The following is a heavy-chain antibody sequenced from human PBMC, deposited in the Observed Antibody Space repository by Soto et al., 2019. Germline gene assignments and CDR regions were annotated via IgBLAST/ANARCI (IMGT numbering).Heavy chain of an antibody. CDR1: GGSISSYY. Sequence: SETLSLTCTVSGGSISSYYWSWIRQPPGKGLEWIGYIYYSGSTNYNPSLKSRVTISVDTSKNQFSLKLSSVTAADTAVYYCAREGYCSGGNCPPNWFDPWGQGTLVTVSS. D-gene: IGHD2-15*01. V-gene: IGHV4-59*01. CDR2: IYYSGST. J-gene: IGHJ5*02. CDR3: AREGYCSGGNCPPNWFDP.